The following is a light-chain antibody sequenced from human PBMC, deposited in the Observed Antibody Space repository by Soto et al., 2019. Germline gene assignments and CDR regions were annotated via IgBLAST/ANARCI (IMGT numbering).Light chain of an antibody. CDR1: SGDVGAYDR. CDR3: CSLAGGSAWV. V-gene: IGLV2-11*01. Sequence: QAVLTQPRSVSGSPGQSVTISCTGTSGDVGAYDRVSWYQHHPTKAPKLIIYDVTNRPSGVPYRFSGSKSGSTASLTISGLQTEHEVDYCCCSLAGGSAWVFGGETKLTVL. CDR2: DVT. J-gene: IGLJ3*02.